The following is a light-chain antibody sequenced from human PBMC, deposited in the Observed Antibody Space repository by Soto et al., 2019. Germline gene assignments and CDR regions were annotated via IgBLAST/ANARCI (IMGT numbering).Light chain of an antibody. CDR3: QVWDSTNDHVV. Sequence: SYELTQPPSVSVAPGKTARITCGGNNIGSKSVHWYQQKPGQAPVLVIYYDSDRPSGIPERFSGSNSGNTATLTISRVEAGDEADYYCQVWDSTNDHVVFGGGTKLTVL. J-gene: IGLJ2*01. V-gene: IGLV3-21*04. CDR2: YDS. CDR1: NIGSKS.